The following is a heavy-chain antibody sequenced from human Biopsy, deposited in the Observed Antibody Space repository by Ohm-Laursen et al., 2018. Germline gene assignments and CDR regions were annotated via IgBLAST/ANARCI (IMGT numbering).Heavy chain of an antibody. Sequence: SLRLSCAASGFTFGHYAMHWVRQAPGKGLEWISLIWNDGTNEDYADSVKGRFTISRGNSKNTLYLQINTLTLEDTAFYYCARGLSSGWYGYFDVWGRGTLATVSS. CDR1: GFTFGHYA. D-gene: IGHD6-19*01. J-gene: IGHJ2*01. V-gene: IGHV3-33*04. CDR2: IWNDGTNE. CDR3: ARGLSSGWYGYFDV.